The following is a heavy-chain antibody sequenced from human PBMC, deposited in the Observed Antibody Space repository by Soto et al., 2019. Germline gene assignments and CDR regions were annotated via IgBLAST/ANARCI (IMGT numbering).Heavy chain of an antibody. D-gene: IGHD3-3*01. V-gene: IGHV4-59*01. J-gene: IGHJ5*02. CDR2: IYHSGST. Sequence: SETLSLTCTVSGGSISSYYWSWIRQPPGKGLEWIGYIYHSGSTNYNPSLKSRVTISVDTSKNQFSLKLSSVTAADTAVYYCARRAKTYYDFWSSQGGWFDPWGQGTLVTVSS. CDR3: ARRAKTYYDFWSSQGGWFDP. CDR1: GGSISSYY.